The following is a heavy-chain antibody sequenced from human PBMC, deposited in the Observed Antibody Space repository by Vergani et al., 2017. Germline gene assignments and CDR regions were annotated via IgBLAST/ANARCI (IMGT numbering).Heavy chain of an antibody. J-gene: IGHJ4*02. Sequence: EVQLVESGGGLVKPVGSLRLSCAASGFTFSNAWMSWVRQAPGKGLEWVGRIKSKTDGGTADYAAPVKGRFTISRDDSKNTLYLQMTGLKTEDTAVYYCTTGDIVVVPAALKYYFDYWGQGTLVTVSS. D-gene: IGHD2-2*01. CDR2: IKSKTDGGTA. CDR3: TTGDIVVVPAALKYYFDY. CDR1: GFTFSNAW. V-gene: IGHV3-15*01.